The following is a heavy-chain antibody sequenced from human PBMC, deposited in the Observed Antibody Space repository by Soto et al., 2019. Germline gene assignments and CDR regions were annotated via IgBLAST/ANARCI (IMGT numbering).Heavy chain of an antibody. D-gene: IGHD2-15*01. J-gene: IGHJ6*02. Sequence: QVQLVESGGGVVQPGRSLRLSCAASGFTFSSYGMHWVRQAPGKGLEWVAVIWYDGSNKYYADSVKGRFTISRDNSKNTLYLQMNSLRAEDTAVYYCARAGYYGLSRYYGMDVWGQGTTVTVSS. CDR2: IWYDGSNK. CDR3: ARAGYYGLSRYYGMDV. CDR1: GFTFSSYG. V-gene: IGHV3-33*01.